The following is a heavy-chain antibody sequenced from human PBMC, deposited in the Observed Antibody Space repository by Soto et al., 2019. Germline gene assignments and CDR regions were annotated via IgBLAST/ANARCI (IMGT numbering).Heavy chain of an antibody. Sequence: PAGSLRLSCASSGFTFYNYAMTWVLQAPGKGLEWFSAISGSGVSTYYADSVKGRFTISRDKSKNTLSLRMNSLRAEDSAVYYCTKGSHSFRPYYFDYWGQGALVTVPQ. D-gene: IGHD1-26*01. CDR2: ISGSGVST. J-gene: IGHJ4*02. CDR3: TKGSHSFRPYYFDY. CDR1: GFTFYNYA. V-gene: IGHV3-23*01.